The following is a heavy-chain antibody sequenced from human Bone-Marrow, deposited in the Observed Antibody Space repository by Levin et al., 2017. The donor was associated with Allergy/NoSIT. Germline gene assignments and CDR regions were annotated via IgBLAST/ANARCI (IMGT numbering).Heavy chain of an antibody. J-gene: IGHJ4*02. V-gene: IGHV4-34*01. D-gene: IGHD3-3*01. CDR2: ISQTGIT. CDR3: ASGFWNGLYTWGFDH. Sequence: PSETLSLTCAVYGGSFSGYYWSWIRQPPGKGLEWIGEISQTGITNYNPSLQSRVTMSVDTSKNQFSLNLTSVTAADPAVYYCASGFWNGLYTWGFDHWGQGTLVTVSS. CDR1: GGSFSGYY.